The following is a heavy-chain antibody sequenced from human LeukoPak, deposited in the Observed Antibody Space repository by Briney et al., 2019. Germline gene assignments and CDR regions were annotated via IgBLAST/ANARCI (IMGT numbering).Heavy chain of an antibody. D-gene: IGHD1-26*01. Sequence: GGSLRLSCAASGFIFSSYEMSWVRQAPGKGLEWVSHISSSGRTMYYADSVKGRFTVSRDNAKNSLYLQMNSLRAEDTAIYYCARDDYSGSRYFDHWGQGTLVTVSS. CDR1: GFIFSSYE. CDR3: ARDDYSGSRYFDH. J-gene: IGHJ4*02. V-gene: IGHV3-48*03. CDR2: ISSSGRTM.